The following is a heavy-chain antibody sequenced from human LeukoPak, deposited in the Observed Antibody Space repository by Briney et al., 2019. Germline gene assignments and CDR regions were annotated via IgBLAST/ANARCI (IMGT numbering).Heavy chain of an antibody. V-gene: IGHV4-30-2*01. Sequence: SQTLSLTCAVSGGSISSGGYSWSWIRQPPGKGLEWIGYIYHSGSTYYNPSLKSRVTISVDRSKNQFSLKLSSVTAADTAVYYCARGGLGGDYGPLYYYYGMDVWGQGTTVTVSS. CDR1: GGSISSGGYS. J-gene: IGHJ6*02. CDR3: ARGGLGGDYGPLYYYYGMDV. D-gene: IGHD4-17*01. CDR2: IYHSGST.